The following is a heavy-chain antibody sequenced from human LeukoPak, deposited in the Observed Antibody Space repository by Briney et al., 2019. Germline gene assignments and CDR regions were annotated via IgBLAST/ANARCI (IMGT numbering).Heavy chain of an antibody. CDR2: IYYSGSA. CDR1: GDSISSYY. Sequence: PSETLSLTCTVSGDSISSYYWNWIRQPPGKGLELIGYIYYSGSANYNPSLKSRVAISVDTSKNQFSLKLSSVTAADTAVYYCASYGGSVGQAFEIWGQGTMVTVSS. D-gene: IGHD4-23*01. CDR3: ASYGGSVGQAFEI. J-gene: IGHJ3*02. V-gene: IGHV4-59*08.